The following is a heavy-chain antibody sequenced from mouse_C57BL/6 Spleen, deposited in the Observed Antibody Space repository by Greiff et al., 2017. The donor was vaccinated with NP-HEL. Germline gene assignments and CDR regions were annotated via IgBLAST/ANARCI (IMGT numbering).Heavy chain of an antibody. CDR1: GYTFTSYW. D-gene: IGHD1-1*02. Sequence: QVQLQQPGAELVKPGASVKMSCKASGYTFTSYWITWVKQRPGQGLEWIGDIYPGSGSTNYNEKFKSKATLTVDTSSSTAYMQLSSLTSEDSAVYYCARSMGNQYYFDYWGQGTTLTVSS. V-gene: IGHV1-55*01. CDR3: ARSMGNQYYFDY. CDR2: IYPGSGST. J-gene: IGHJ2*01.